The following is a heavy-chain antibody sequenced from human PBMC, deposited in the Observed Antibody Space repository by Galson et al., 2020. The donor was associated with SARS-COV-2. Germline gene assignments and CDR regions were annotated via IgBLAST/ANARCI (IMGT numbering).Heavy chain of an antibody. CDR3: ARTGTPHYYYSCYMCV. J-gene: IGHJ6*03. CDR1: GFTFSSYT. V-gene: IGHV3-21*01. Sequence: GGSLSLSCAASGFTFSSYTMNWVRQVPGKGLEWVSSITSSSTYLNYADSVKGRFTISRDNAKNSLFLQMNSLGAGDTAVYFCARTGTPHYYYSCYMCVWGKGTPVTVSS. CDR2: ITSSSTYL. D-gene: IGHD6-13*01.